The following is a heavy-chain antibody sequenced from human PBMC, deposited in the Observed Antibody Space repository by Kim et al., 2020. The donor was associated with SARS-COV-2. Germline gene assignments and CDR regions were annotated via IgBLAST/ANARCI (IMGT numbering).Heavy chain of an antibody. CDR3: ARDLDCSGGSCYGSPLNYYYYGMDV. D-gene: IGHD2-15*01. J-gene: IGHJ6*02. CDR1: GYTFTSYG. Sequence: ASVKVSCKASGYTFTSYGISWVRQAPGQGLEWMGWISAYNGNTNYAQKLQGRVTMTTDTSTSTAYMELRSLRSDDTAVYYCARDLDCSGGSCYGSPLNYYYYGMDVWGQGTTVTVSS. CDR2: ISAYNGNT. V-gene: IGHV1-18*01.